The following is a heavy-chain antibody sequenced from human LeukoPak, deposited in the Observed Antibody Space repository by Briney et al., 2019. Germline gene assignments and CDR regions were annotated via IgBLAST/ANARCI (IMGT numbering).Heavy chain of an antibody. CDR1: GYTFTSYY. CDR2: INPSGGST. CDR3: ARYEPMYSSSSHFVY. D-gene: IGHD6-6*01. J-gene: IGHJ4*02. Sequence: GASVKVSCKASGYTFTSYYTHWVRQAPGQGLEWMGIINPSGGSTSYAQKFQGRVTMTRDTSTSTVYMELSSLRSEDTAVYYCARYEPMYSSSSHFVYWGQGTLVTVSS. V-gene: IGHV1-46*01.